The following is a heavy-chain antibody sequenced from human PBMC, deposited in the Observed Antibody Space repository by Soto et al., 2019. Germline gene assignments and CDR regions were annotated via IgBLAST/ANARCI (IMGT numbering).Heavy chain of an antibody. CDR1: GFTFSSYA. Sequence: GGSMRLPCTASGFTFSSYAMTWVSKAPGKGLQWVAVISSDGSTYYADSVKGRFTISRDNSKNTLYLEMNSLRAEDTAVYYCARDTFGGAYDFLHGGQGTLVTVSS. J-gene: IGHJ4*02. V-gene: IGHV3-66*01. D-gene: IGHD3-3*01. CDR2: ISSDGST. CDR3: ARDTFGGAYDFLH.